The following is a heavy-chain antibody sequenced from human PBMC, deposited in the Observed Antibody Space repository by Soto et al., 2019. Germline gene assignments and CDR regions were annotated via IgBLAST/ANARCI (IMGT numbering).Heavy chain of an antibody. CDR2: IWYDGSNT. V-gene: IGHV3-33*01. J-gene: IGHJ4*02. Sequence: PGGSLRLSCAESGFTFSSYGVHWVRQAPGKGLEWVAVIWYDGSNTYYADSVKGRFTISRDNSKNTLYLQMNSLRSEDTAVYYCARDYLVIHPRVIEYWGQGTLVTVSS. CDR3: ARDYLVIHPRVIEY. CDR1: GFTFSSYG. D-gene: IGHD2-15*01.